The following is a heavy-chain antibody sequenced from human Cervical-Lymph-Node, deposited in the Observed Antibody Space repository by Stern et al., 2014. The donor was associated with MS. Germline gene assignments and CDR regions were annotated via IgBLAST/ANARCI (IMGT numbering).Heavy chain of an antibody. J-gene: IGHJ6*02. CDR3: ARGYYGSGSYPYYYYYYGMDV. V-gene: IGHV1-69*01. D-gene: IGHD3-10*01. Sequence: QLVQSGAEVKKPGSSVKVSCKASGGTFSSYAISWGRQAPGQGLELMGGIIPIFGTANYAKKFQGRVTITADESTSTAYMELSSLRSEDTAVYYCARGYYGSGSYPYYYYYYGMDVWGQGTTVTVSS. CDR2: IIPIFGTA. CDR1: GGTFSSYA.